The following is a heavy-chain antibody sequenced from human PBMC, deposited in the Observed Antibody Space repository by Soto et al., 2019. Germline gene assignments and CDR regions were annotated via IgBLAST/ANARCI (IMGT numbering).Heavy chain of an antibody. CDR2: IKSKTDGGTT. CDR1: GFIFSNAW. J-gene: IGHJ4*02. Sequence: PGGSLRLSCAASGFIFSNAWLNWVRQTPGKGLEWVGRIKSKTDGGTTAYAAPVKGRFTISRDDSKNTLYLQMNSLTTEDTAVYWCTTDHPYYYDGRAYDHWGPGTLVTVSS. V-gene: IGHV3-15*07. CDR3: TTDHPYYYDGRAYDH. D-gene: IGHD3-22*01.